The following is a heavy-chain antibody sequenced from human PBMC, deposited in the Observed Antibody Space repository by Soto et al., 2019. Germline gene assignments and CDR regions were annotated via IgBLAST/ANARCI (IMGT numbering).Heavy chain of an antibody. CDR1: GFTFSSYS. CDR2: ISSSSSYI. J-gene: IGHJ3*02. D-gene: IGHD3-9*01. Sequence: GGSLRLSCAASGFTFSSYSMNWVRQAPGKGLEWVSSISSSSSYIYYADSVKGRFTISRDNAKNSLYLQMNSLRAEDTAVYYCVRDRVRYYDILTGYYFDAFDIWGQGTMVTVSS. V-gene: IGHV3-21*01. CDR3: VRDRVRYYDILTGYYFDAFDI.